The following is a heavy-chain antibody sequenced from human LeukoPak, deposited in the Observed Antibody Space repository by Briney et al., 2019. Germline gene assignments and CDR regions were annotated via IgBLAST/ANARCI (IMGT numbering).Heavy chain of an antibody. J-gene: IGHJ4*02. Sequence: VSVKVSCKASGGTFSSYAISWVRQAPGQGLEWMGWISAYNGNTNYAQKLQGRVTMTTDTSTSTAYMELRSLRSDDTAVYYCALIDHLEDYWGQGTLVTVSS. CDR3: ALIDHLEDY. V-gene: IGHV1-18*01. D-gene: IGHD2/OR15-2a*01. CDR1: GGTFSSYA. CDR2: ISAYNGNT.